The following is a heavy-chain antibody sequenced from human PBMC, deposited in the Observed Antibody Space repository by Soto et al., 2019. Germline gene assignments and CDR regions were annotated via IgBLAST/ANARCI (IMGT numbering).Heavy chain of an antibody. CDR1: GFTFSSYS. Sequence: EVHLVESGGELVQPGGSLRLSCVASGFTFSSYSMNWVRQVPGKGLEWVSYIRGVSDVIYYADSVKGRFTISRDNAKNSLYLQMNSLRAEDTAVYYCVRDHIYALDMWGQGTMVTVSS. CDR2: IRGVSDVI. J-gene: IGHJ3*02. V-gene: IGHV3-48*01. CDR3: VRDHIYALDM. D-gene: IGHD2-21*01.